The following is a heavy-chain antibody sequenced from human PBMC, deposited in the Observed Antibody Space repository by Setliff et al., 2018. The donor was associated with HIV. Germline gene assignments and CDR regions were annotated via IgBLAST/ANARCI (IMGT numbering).Heavy chain of an antibody. CDR3: AKYATPGPSRIFDY. CDR1: GFTFSTYA. V-gene: IGHV3-23*01. CDR2: IGSGGDT. D-gene: IGHD2-2*01. Sequence: GGSLRLSCAASGFTFSTYAMTWVRQAPGRGLQWVSTIGSGGDTHYPDSVKGRFTISRDNSKNMLSLQLNSLRADDTAVHYCAKYATPGPSRIFDYWGPGALVTVSS. J-gene: IGHJ4*02.